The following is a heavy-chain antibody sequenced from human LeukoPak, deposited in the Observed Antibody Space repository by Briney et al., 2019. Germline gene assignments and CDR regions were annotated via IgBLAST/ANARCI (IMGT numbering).Heavy chain of an antibody. CDR2: IKQDGSEK. CDR3: ASLGN. CDR1: GFTFSNYW. J-gene: IGHJ4*02. V-gene: IGHV3-7*01. Sequence: GGSLRLSCAASGFTFSNYWMSWVRQAPGKGLEWVANIKQDGSEKFYVDSVKGRFTISRDNAKNSLYLQMNSLRADDTAVYYCASLGNWGQGTLVTVSS. D-gene: IGHD1-1*01.